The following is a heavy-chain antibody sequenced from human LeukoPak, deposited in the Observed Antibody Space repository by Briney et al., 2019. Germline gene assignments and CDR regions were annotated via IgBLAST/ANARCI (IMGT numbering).Heavy chain of an antibody. Sequence: SETLSLTCAVYGGSFSGYYWSWIRQPPGKGLEWIGEINHSGSTNYNPSLKSRVTISVDTSKNQFSLKLSSVTAADTAVYYCARSDTPGIAVAGTGFDYWGQGTLVTVSS. J-gene: IGHJ4*02. V-gene: IGHV4-34*01. D-gene: IGHD6-19*01. CDR2: INHSGST. CDR3: ARSDTPGIAVAGTGFDY. CDR1: GGSFSGYY.